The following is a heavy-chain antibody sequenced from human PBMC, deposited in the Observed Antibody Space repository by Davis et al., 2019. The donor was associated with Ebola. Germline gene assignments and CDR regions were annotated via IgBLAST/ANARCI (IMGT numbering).Heavy chain of an antibody. CDR3: ARGREGGLWYYGMDV. CDR2: VYHSGST. V-gene: IGHV4-59*01. Sequence: SETLSLTCTVSGDSISSYYWSWIRQPPGQGLEWIGYVYHSGSTYYNPSLKSRVTMSVDTSKNQFSLRLTSVTAADTGIYYCARGREGGLWYYGMDVWGQGTTVSVSS. J-gene: IGHJ6*02. CDR1: GDSISSYY. D-gene: IGHD2-8*02.